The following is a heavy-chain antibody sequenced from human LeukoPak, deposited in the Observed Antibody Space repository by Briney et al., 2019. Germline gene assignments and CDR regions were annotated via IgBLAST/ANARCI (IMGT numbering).Heavy chain of an antibody. CDR1: GGSISSSSYY. Sequence: SETLSLTCTVSGGSISSSSYYWGWIRQPPGQGLEWIGSIYFSGSTYYNPSLRSRVTISVDTSKNKFSLKLSSVTAADTAVYFCARETSASGTYYFDFWGQGTLVTVSS. V-gene: IGHV4-39*07. D-gene: IGHD1-26*01. CDR3: ARETSASGTYYFDF. J-gene: IGHJ4*02. CDR2: IYFSGST.